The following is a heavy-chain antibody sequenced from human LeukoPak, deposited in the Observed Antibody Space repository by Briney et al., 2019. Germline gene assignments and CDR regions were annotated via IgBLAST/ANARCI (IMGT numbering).Heavy chain of an antibody. V-gene: IGHV3-21*01. CDR2: ISSSSSYI. J-gene: IGHJ4*02. CDR1: GFTFSSYS. Sequence: GGSLRLSCAASGFTFSSYSMNWVRQAPGKGLEWVSSISSSSSYIYYADSVKGRFTISRDNSKNTLYQQMNSLRAEDTAVYYCAKSGGVTTTLGYWGQGTLVTVSS. D-gene: IGHD4-11*01. CDR3: AKSGGVTTTLGY.